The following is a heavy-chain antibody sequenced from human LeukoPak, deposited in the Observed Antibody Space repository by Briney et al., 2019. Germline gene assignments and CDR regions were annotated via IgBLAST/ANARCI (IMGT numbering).Heavy chain of an antibody. D-gene: IGHD3-22*01. Sequence: SQTLSLTCTVSGGSLSSGDYYWRWIRQPPGKGLEWIGYIYYSGSTYYNPSLKSRVTISVDTSKNQFSLKLSSVTAADTAVYYCARDLSSGYYRYYFDYWGQGTLVTVSS. CDR2: IYYSGST. V-gene: IGHV4-30-4*08. CDR3: ARDLSSGYYRYYFDY. CDR1: GGSLSSGDYY. J-gene: IGHJ4*02.